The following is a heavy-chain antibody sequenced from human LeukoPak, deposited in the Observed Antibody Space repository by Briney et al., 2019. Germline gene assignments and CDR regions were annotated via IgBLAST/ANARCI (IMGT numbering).Heavy chain of an antibody. Sequence: SETLSLTCTVSGGSISRSGYYWGWIRQPPGKGLEWIGSVYYSGRTYYNPSLKSRVTISVDTSRNQYSLKLSSVTAADTAVYYCARLDLNWYFDLWGRDTLVTVSS. V-gene: IGHV4-39*01. CDR1: GGSISRSGYY. D-gene: IGHD3/OR15-3a*01. CDR3: ARLDLNWYFDL. J-gene: IGHJ2*01. CDR2: VYYSGRT.